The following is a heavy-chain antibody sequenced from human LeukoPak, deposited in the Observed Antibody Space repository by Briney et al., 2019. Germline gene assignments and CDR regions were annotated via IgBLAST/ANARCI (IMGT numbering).Heavy chain of an antibody. J-gene: IGHJ5*02. V-gene: IGHV4-4*07. D-gene: IGHD4-17*01. Sequence: SETLSLTCTVSGNSFGDYYWSWIRQPAGKGLEWIGRIYTSGSTTYNPSLKSRVTMSVDTSKSQFSLNLMSVTAADTAVYYCTRDTGTTGEVKFDPWGQGTLVTISS. CDR3: TRDTGTTGEVKFDP. CDR1: GNSFGDYY. CDR2: IYTSGST.